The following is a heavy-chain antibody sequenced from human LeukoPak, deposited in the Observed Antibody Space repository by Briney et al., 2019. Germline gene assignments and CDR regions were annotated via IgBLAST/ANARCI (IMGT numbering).Heavy chain of an antibody. J-gene: IGHJ5*02. CDR2: VYPGDSDT. Sequence: GESLKISCKGSGYMFTSYWIAWVRQMAGKGLEWVGIVYPGDSDTRYSPSFQGQVTISVDKSISTAYLQWSSLKASDTAMYYCARLAVVPAAYNWFDPWGQGTLVTVSS. CDR1: GYMFTSYW. CDR3: ARLAVVPAAYNWFDP. V-gene: IGHV5-51*01. D-gene: IGHD2-2*01.